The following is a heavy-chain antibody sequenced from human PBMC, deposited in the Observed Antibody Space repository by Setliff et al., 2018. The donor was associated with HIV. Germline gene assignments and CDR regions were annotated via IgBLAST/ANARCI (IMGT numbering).Heavy chain of an antibody. D-gene: IGHD3-22*01. CDR2: MFHSGST. V-gene: IGHV4-38-2*02. CDR1: GYSVSSGYY. CDR3: AREDFYDSSGYRPLGYFDY. Sequence: SETLSLTCAVSGYSVSSGYYWGWIRQPPGKGLEWIGSMFHSGSTYYNPSLKSRVTMSGDTSKNQFSLKLSSVTAADTAVYYCAREDFYDSSGYRPLGYFDYWGQGTLVTVS. J-gene: IGHJ4*02.